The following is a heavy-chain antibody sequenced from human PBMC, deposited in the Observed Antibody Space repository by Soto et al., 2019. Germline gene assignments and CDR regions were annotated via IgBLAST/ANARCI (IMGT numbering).Heavy chain of an antibody. CDR2: IIPIFGTA. D-gene: IGHD4-17*01. Sequence: QVQLVQSGAEVKKPGSSVKVSCKASGGTFSSYAISWVRQAPGQGLEWMGGIIPIFGTANYAQKFQGRVTMTADEATSTAYMELSSRRSEDTAVYYCARTTYGDYGRPGFYYYGMDVWGQGTTVTVSS. CDR1: GGTFSSYA. CDR3: ARTTYGDYGRPGFYYYGMDV. J-gene: IGHJ6*02. V-gene: IGHV1-69*01.